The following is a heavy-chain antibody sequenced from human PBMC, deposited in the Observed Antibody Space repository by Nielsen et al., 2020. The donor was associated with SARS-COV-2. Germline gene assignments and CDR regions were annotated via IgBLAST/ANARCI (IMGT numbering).Heavy chain of an antibody. V-gene: IGHV3-23*01. CDR1: GFTFSSYA. D-gene: IGHD3-22*01. J-gene: IGHJ4*02. Sequence: GESLKISCAASGFTFSSYAMSWVRQAPGKGLEWVSAISGSGGSTYYADSVKGRFTISRDNSKNTLYLQMNSLRAEDTAVYYCAKDPGSQADSSGEPDYWGQGTLVTVSS. CDR2: ISGSGGST. CDR3: AKDPGSQADSSGEPDY.